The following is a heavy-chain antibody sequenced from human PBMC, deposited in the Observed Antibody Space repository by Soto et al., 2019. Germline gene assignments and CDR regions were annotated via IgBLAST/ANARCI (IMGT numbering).Heavy chain of an antibody. Sequence: QVQLQASGPDLVKPSDTLSLTCTVSGDSIGTYNWGWIRQPPGKRLEWIGYIYSNGGTSYNPALKSRGTISADTAAKQFSLRLSSVTAADTPVYYCVRQGIGALHGLVDVWGQGTTVTVSS. CDR1: GDSIGTYN. CDR3: VRQGIGALHGLVDV. V-gene: IGHV4-59*08. D-gene: IGHD1-26*01. J-gene: IGHJ6*02. CDR2: IYSNGGT.